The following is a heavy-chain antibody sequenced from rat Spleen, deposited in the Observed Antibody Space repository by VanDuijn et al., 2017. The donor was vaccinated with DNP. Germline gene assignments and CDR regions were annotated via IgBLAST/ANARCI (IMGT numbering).Heavy chain of an antibody. Sequence: EVQLVESGGGLVQPGRSLKLSCAASGFTFSNYDMAWVRQAPTKGLEWVASISPSGGSTYYRDSVKGRFTVSRDNAKSSLYLQMDSLRSEDTATYYCARFLTTVATYYFDYWGQGVMVTVSS. CDR1: GFTFSNYD. CDR3: ARFLTTVATYYFDY. D-gene: IGHD1-3*01. CDR2: ISPSGGST. J-gene: IGHJ2*01. V-gene: IGHV5-25*01.